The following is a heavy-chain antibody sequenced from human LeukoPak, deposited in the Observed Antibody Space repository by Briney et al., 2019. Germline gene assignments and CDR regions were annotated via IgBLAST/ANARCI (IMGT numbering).Heavy chain of an antibody. Sequence: PSETLSLTCTVSGDSISSSTYYWGWIRQPPGKGLEWIGSIYYSGSTYYNPSLKSRVTISIDTSINQFSLQLSSVTAADTAVYYCARDPFATVTDFWGQGTLVTVSS. CDR2: IYYSGST. CDR1: GDSISSSTYY. V-gene: IGHV4-39*07. D-gene: IGHD4-17*01. J-gene: IGHJ4*02. CDR3: ARDPFATVTDF.